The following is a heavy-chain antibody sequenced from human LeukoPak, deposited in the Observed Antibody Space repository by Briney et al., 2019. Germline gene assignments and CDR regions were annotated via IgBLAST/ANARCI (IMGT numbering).Heavy chain of an antibody. J-gene: IGHJ2*01. CDR1: GFSFSSYS. V-gene: IGHV3-48*04. CDR2: ISHAGSTM. Sequence: GGSLRLSCAASGFSFSSYSMNWVRQAPGKGLEWVSYISHAGSTMSYADSVKGRFTISRDNAMNTLYLQMNSLGAEDTAVYYCARVGQGEWFFDLWGRGTLVTVSS. D-gene: IGHD1-26*01. CDR3: ARVGQGEWFFDL.